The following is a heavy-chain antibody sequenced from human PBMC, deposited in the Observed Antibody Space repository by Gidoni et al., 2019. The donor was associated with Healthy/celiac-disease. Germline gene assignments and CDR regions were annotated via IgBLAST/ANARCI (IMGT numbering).Heavy chain of an antibody. CDR3: ARERRQYSYGYFDY. CDR2: IWYDGSNK. Sequence: QVQLVESGGGVVQPGRSLRLSCAASGLPFSSYGMHWVRQAPGKGLEWVAVIWYDGSNKYYADSVKGRFTISRDNSKNTLYLQMNSLRAEDTAVYYCARERRQYSYGYFDYWGQGTLVTVSS. CDR1: GLPFSSYG. V-gene: IGHV3-33*01. J-gene: IGHJ4*02. D-gene: IGHD5-18*01.